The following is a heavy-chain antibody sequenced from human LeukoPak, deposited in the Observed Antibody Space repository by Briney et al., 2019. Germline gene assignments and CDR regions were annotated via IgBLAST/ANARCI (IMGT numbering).Heavy chain of an antibody. CDR2: IYPSGST. CDR3: ARDRHSSSWYEIDY. V-gene: IGHV4-4*07. D-gene: IGHD6-13*01. J-gene: IGHJ4*02. Sequence: PSETLSLTCTVSGGSISSYYWSWIRQPAGKGLEWIGRIYPSGSTNYNPSLKSRVTISVDKSKNQFSLKLSSVTAADTAVYYCARDRHSSSWYEIDYWGQGTLVTVSS. CDR1: GGSISSYY.